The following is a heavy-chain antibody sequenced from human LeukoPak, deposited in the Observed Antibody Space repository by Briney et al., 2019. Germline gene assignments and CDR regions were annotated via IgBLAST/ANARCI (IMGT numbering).Heavy chain of an antibody. CDR2: IRYDGSNN. Sequence: GGSLRLSCAASGFTFSSYGMHWVRQAPGKGLEWVAFIRYDGSNNYYADSVKGRFTISRDNSKNTLYLQMNSLRAEDTAVYYCARGYYYDSSGYKWGYYFDYWGQGTLVTVSS. D-gene: IGHD3-22*01. J-gene: IGHJ4*02. CDR3: ARGYYYDSSGYKWGYYFDY. V-gene: IGHV3-30*02. CDR1: GFTFSSYG.